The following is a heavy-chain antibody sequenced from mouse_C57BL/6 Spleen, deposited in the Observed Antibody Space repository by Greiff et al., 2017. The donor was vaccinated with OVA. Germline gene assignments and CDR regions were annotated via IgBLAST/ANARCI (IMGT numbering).Heavy chain of an antibody. J-gene: IGHJ2*01. D-gene: IGHD1-1*01. V-gene: IGHV2-2*01. Sequence: QVQLKQSGPGLVQPSQCLSITCTVSGFSLTSYGVHWVSQSPGTGLEWLGVIWSGGSTDYNAAFISRMGISKDNSKSQVFFKMNRLQADDTAIYYCARNTGVVARDFDYWGQGTTLTVSS. CDR1: GFSLTSYG. CDR2: IWSGGST. CDR3: ARNTGVVARDFDY.